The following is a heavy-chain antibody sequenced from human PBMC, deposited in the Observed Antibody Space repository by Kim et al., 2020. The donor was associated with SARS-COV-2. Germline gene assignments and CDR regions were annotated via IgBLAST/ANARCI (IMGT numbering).Heavy chain of an antibody. CDR1: GYTFTSYA. J-gene: IGHJ4*02. D-gene: IGHD1-26*01. CDR2: INAGNGNT. V-gene: IGHV1-3*01. Sequence: ASVKVSCKASGYTFTSYAMHWVRQAPGQRLEWMGWINAGNGNTKYSQKFQGRVTITRDTSASTAYMELSSLRSEDTAVYYCARVSPPTPVGATGFDYWGQGTLVTVSS. CDR3: ARVSPPTPVGATGFDY.